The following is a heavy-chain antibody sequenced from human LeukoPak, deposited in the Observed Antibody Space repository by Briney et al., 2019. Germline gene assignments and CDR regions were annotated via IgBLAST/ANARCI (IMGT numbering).Heavy chain of an antibody. CDR3: ARLTFTTRPVDV. CDR2: IYSSGST. CDR1: GGSISGYY. J-gene: IGHJ6*04. D-gene: IGHD6-6*01. V-gene: IGHV4-4*09. Sequence: SETLSLTCSVSGGSISGYYWSGIRQPPGKALEWIGYIYSSGSTNFNPSLQSRVTISVDTSKNQFSLKLTSVTAADTAVYFCARLTFTTRPVDVWGKGTTVTVSS.